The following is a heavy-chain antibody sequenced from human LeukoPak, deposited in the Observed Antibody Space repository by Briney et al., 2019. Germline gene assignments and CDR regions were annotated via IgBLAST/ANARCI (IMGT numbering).Heavy chain of an antibody. J-gene: IGHJ4*02. CDR1: GGSFSGYY. CDR2: INHSEST. V-gene: IGHV4-34*01. Sequence: SETLSLTCAVYGGSFSGYYWSWIRQPPGKGLEWIGEINHSESTNYNPSLKSRVTISVDTSKNQFSLKLSSVTAADTAVYYCARGHVYSSSWYDYWGQGTLVTVSS. D-gene: IGHD6-13*01. CDR3: ARGHVYSSSWYDY.